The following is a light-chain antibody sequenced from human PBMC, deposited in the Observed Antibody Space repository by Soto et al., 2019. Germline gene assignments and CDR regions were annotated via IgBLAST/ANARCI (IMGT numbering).Light chain of an antibody. CDR1: QSVNSNY. V-gene: IGKV3-20*01. CDR3: QNYDSSPPMST. CDR2: GAS. Sequence: EIVLTQSPGSLCLSRGERATLSCRASQSVNSNYLAWYQQKPGQAPRLLIYGASSRATGIPDRFSGSGSGTDFTFTNSRLEPEDFALYFCQNYDSSPPMSTFGQGTKLEIK. J-gene: IGKJ2*01.